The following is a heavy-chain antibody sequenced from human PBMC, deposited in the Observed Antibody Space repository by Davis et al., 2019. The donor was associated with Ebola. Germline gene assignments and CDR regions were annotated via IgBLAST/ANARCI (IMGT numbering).Heavy chain of an antibody. J-gene: IGHJ4*02. D-gene: IGHD6-19*01. Sequence: GESLKISCAASGFTFSGSAMHWVRQASGKGLEWVGSIRSKANSYATAYAASVKGRFTISRDNSKNTAYLQMNSLRAEDTAVYYCAKVYMTWLVHYWGQGTLVTVSS. CDR1: GFTFSGSA. CDR2: IRSKANSYAT. V-gene: IGHV3-73*01. CDR3: AKVYMTWLVHY.